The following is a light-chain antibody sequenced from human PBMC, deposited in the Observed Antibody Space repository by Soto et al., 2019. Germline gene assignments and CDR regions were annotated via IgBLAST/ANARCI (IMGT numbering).Light chain of an antibody. CDR3: QQYGSSSWT. Sequence: PGERATLSCRASQSVSSNYLAWYQQKPGQAPRLLIYGTSSRATGIPDRFSGRGSGTDFTLTISRLEPEDFAVYYCQQYGSSSWTFGQGTKVEIK. CDR1: QSVSSNY. V-gene: IGKV3-20*01. J-gene: IGKJ1*01. CDR2: GTS.